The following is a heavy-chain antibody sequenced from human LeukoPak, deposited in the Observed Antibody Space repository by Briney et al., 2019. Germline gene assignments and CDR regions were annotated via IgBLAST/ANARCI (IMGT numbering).Heavy chain of an antibody. CDR3: TRAAYASGPDY. CDR2: INPSSSAI. J-gene: IGHJ4*02. CDR1: GFTFSGYS. D-gene: IGHD6-25*01. Sequence: GGSLRLSCAASGFTFSGYSMNWVRQAPGKGLEWVSYINPSSSAIHYADYVQGRLTIYRDNAKNSLYLQMNSLRDDDTAVYYCTRAAYASGPDYCGEGTLVTVSS. V-gene: IGHV3-48*02.